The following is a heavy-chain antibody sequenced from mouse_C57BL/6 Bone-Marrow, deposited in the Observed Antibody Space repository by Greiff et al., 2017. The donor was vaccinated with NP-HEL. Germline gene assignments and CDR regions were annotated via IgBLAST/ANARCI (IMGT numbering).Heavy chain of an antibody. D-gene: IGHD1-1*01. Sequence: EVMLVESGGDLVKPGGSLKLSCAASGFTFSSYGMSWVRQTPDKRLEWVATISSGGSYTYYPDSVKGRFTISRDNAKNTLYLQRSSLKSEDTAMYYCARPDYGSSHWYFDVWGTGTTVTVSS. V-gene: IGHV5-6*02. J-gene: IGHJ1*03. CDR3: ARPDYGSSHWYFDV. CDR1: GFTFSSYG. CDR2: ISSGGSYT.